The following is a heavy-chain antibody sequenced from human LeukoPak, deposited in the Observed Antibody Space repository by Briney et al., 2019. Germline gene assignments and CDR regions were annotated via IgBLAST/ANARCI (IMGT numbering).Heavy chain of an antibody. CDR1: GGSISSGGYS. D-gene: IGHD1-14*01. J-gene: IGHJ3*02. CDR3: ARVNPTPRAFDI. CDR2: IYHSGST. V-gene: IGHV4-30-2*01. Sequence: SETLSLTCAVSGGSISSGGYSWSWIRQPPGKGLEWIGYIYHSGSTYYNPSLKSRVTLSVDRSKNQFSLKLSSVTAADTAVYYCARVNPTPRAFDIWGQGTMVTVSS.